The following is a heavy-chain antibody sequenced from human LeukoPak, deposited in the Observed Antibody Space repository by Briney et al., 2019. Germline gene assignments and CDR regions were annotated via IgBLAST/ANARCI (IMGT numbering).Heavy chain of an antibody. CDR1: GFTFSSYS. CDR3: ARDRTAAHQDIVVVPAAIGY. Sequence: PGGSLRLSCAASGFTFSSYSMNWVRQAPGKGLEWVSSISSSSSYIYYADSVKGRFTISRDNAKNSLYLQMNSLRAEDTAVYYCARDRTAAHQDIVVVPAAIGYWGQGTLVTVSS. J-gene: IGHJ4*02. V-gene: IGHV3-21*01. D-gene: IGHD2-2*02. CDR2: ISSSSSYI.